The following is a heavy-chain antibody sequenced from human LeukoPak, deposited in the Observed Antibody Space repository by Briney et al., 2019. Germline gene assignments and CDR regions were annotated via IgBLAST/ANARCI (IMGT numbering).Heavy chain of an antibody. J-gene: IGHJ4*02. Sequence: SETLSLTCTVSGGSISSYYWSWIRQPPGKGMEWIGYIYYSGSTNYNPSLKSRVTISVDTSKNQFSLKLSSVTAADTAVYYCARRAPYSYEWSTLDYWGQGTLVTVSS. CDR1: GGSISSYY. CDR3: ARRAPYSYEWSTLDY. D-gene: IGHD5-18*01. V-gene: IGHV4-59*08. CDR2: IYYSGST.